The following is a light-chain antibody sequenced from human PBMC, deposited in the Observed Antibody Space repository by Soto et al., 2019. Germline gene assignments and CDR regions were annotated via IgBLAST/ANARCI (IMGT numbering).Light chain of an antibody. V-gene: IGKV1-17*03. Sequence: DIQMTQSPSAMSASVGDRVTITCRASQDISYYLAWFQQKPGQVPKRVIYAASSLQRGVPSRFSGNGSGTEFPLTINRLQPEGFANYYCLQHNSYPLTFGGGTKVEL. CDR1: QDISYY. J-gene: IGKJ4*01. CDR2: AAS. CDR3: LQHNSYPLT.